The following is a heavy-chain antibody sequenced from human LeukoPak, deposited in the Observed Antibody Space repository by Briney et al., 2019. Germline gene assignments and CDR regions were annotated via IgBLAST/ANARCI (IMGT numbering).Heavy chain of an antibody. CDR1: GFTVSSNY. D-gene: IGHD2/OR15-2a*01. J-gene: IGHJ5*02. Sequence: PGGSLRLSCAASGFTVSSNYMSWVRQAPGKGLEWVSSISSSSSYIYYADSVKGRFTISRDNAKNSLYLQMNSLRAEDTAVYYCARVQTIRNINWFDPWGQGTLVTVSS. V-gene: IGHV3-21*01. CDR3: ARVQTIRNINWFDP. CDR2: ISSSSSYI.